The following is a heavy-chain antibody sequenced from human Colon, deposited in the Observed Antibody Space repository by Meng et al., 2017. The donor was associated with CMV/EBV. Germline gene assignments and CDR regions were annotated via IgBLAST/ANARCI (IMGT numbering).Heavy chain of an antibody. CDR1: GFTFSSYS. V-gene: IGHV3-21*01. CDR2: ISSSSSYI. J-gene: IGHJ4*02. CDR3: ARGMGQLALDF. Sequence: GESLKISCAVSGFTFSSYSMNWVRHALGKGLEWVSTISSSSSYIFYADSVKGRFTISRDDARNSLYLQMNSLRAEDTAFYYCARGMGQLALDFRGRGTLVTVSS. D-gene: IGHD6-6*01.